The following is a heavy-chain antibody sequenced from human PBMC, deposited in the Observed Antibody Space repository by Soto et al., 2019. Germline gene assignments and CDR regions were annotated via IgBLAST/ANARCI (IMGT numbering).Heavy chain of an antibody. J-gene: IGHJ4*02. CDR3: AVAGLPFEY. V-gene: IGHV1-2*02. Sequence: QVQLVQSGAEVKKSGASVKVSCKTSGYTFTGYYIHWVRQAPGQGLEWMALINPNSGDTNYGHKFQGRVTLTRDTSINTVYMEVTSLSFDDTAVYYCAVAGLPFEYWGQGTLVTVFS. D-gene: IGHD6-19*01. CDR1: GYTFTGYY. CDR2: INPNSGDT.